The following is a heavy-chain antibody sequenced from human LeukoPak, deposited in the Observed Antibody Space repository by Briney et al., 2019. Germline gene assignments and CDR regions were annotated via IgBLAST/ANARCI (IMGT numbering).Heavy chain of an antibody. Sequence: GGSLRLSCAASGFTFSSYSMNWVRQAPGKGLEWVSSISSSSSYIYYADSVKGRFTISRDNAKNSLYLQMNSLRAEDTAVYYCATHCSSVSCSLATFDIWGQGTMVTVSS. CDR3: ATHCSSVSCSLATFDI. V-gene: IGHV3-21*01. D-gene: IGHD2-2*01. CDR2: ISSSSSYI. J-gene: IGHJ3*02. CDR1: GFTFSSYS.